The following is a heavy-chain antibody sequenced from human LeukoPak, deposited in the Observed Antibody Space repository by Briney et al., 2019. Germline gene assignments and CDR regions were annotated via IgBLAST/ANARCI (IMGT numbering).Heavy chain of an antibody. Sequence: GGSLRLSCAASGFTFSSYGMHWVRQAPGKGLEWVAVISYDGSNKYYADSVKGRFTISRDNSKNTLYLQMNSLRAEDTAVYYCAKAPPAVYYDSSGPDYWGQGTLVTVSS. J-gene: IGHJ4*02. CDR1: GFTFSSYG. CDR2: ISYDGSNK. D-gene: IGHD3-22*01. V-gene: IGHV3-30*18. CDR3: AKAPPAVYYDSSGPDY.